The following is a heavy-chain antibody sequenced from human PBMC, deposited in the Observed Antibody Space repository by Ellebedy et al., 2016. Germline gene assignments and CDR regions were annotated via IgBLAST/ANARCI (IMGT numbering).Heavy chain of an antibody. CDR1: GYSISSGYY. Sequence: SETLSLTXTVSGYSISSGYYWGCIRQPPGKGLEWIGTISYGGTIYYNSSLKSRVTISVDTPKNQFSLKLTSVTAADTAVFYCARGGRGGFEYWGQGTLVTVSS. J-gene: IGHJ4*02. CDR3: ARGGRGGFEY. CDR2: ISYGGTI. D-gene: IGHD3-16*01. V-gene: IGHV4-38-2*02.